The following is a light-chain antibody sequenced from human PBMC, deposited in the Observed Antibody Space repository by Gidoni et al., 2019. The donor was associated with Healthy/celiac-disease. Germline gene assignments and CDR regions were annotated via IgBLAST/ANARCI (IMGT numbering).Light chain of an antibody. CDR2: RNN. CDR1: SSNIGSNY. Sequence: QSVLTQPPSASGTPGQRVTISCSGSSSNIGSNYVYWYQQLPGTAPTLLIYRNNQRPSGVPDRFSGSKSGTSASLAMSGLRSEDEADYYCAAWDDSMSGWVFGGGTKLTVL. CDR3: AAWDDSMSGWV. J-gene: IGLJ3*02. V-gene: IGLV1-47*01.